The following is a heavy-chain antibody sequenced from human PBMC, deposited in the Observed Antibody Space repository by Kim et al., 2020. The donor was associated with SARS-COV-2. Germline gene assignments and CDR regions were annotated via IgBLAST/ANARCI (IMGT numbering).Heavy chain of an antibody. Sequence: SETLSLTCTVSGDSISGYYWSWIRQPPGKGLEWIGYIYYSGSTNYNPSLKSRVTMSVDTSKNQFSLRLNSVTAADTAVFFCARSYVYGDVASFDQWGQG. J-gene: IGHJ4*02. V-gene: IGHV4-59*08. CDR2: IYYSGST. CDR3: ARSYVYGDVASFDQ. D-gene: IGHD2-15*01. CDR1: GDSISGYY.